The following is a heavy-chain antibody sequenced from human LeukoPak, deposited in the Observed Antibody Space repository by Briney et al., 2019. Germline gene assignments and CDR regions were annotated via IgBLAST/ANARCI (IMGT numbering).Heavy chain of an antibody. CDR2: IYYSGST. V-gene: IGHV4-59*12. CDR1: GGSISSYY. CDR3: ARGRVTMIVVVIPHYYMDV. D-gene: IGHD3-22*01. J-gene: IGHJ6*03. Sequence: SETLSLTCTVSGGSISSYYWSWIRQPPGKGLEWIGYIYYSGSTNYNPSLKSRVTISVDTSKNQFSLKLSSVTAADTAVYYCARGRVTMIVVVIPHYYMDVWGKGTTVTVSS.